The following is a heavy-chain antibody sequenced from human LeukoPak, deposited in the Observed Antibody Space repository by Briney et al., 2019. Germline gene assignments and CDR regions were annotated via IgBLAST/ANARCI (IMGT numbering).Heavy chain of an antibody. J-gene: IGHJ4*02. CDR2: IYYSGST. V-gene: IGHV4-39*01. Sequence: NPSETLSLTCTVSGGSISSSSYYWGWIRQPPGKGLEWIGSIYYSGSTYYNPSLKSRVAISVDTSKNQFSLKLSSVTAADTAVYYCASYVWGSYFGPKRFDYWGQGTLVTVSS. D-gene: IGHD3-16*01. CDR1: GGSISSSSYY. CDR3: ASYVWGSYFGPKRFDY.